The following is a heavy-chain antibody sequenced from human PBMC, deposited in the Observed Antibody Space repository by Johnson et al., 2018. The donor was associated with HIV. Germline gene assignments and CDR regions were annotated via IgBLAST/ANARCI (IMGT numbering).Heavy chain of an antibody. D-gene: IGHD6-13*01. V-gene: IGHV3-7*01. Sequence: MQLVESGGGVVRPGGSLRLSCAASGFTFDDYGMSWVRQGPGKGLEWVANIKQDGSETFYADSVKGRFIISRDNAKNSLFLQMNSLRPEDTAVYYCAKDERAAAGTRGLDALDIWGQGTMVTVAS. J-gene: IGHJ3*02. CDR3: AKDERAAAGTRGLDALDI. CDR2: IKQDGSET. CDR1: GFTFDDYG.